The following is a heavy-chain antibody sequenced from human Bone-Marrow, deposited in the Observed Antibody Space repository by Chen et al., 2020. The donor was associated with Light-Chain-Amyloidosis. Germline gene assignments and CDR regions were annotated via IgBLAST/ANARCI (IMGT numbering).Heavy chain of an antibody. CDR2: IYYSGST. Sequence: QLQLQESGPGLGEPSETLSLTCTVSGGSISSSSYYWGWIRQPPGKGLEWIGSIYYSGSTYYNPSLKSRVTISVDTSKNQFSLKLSSVTAADTAVYYCARDGIEGQWLPPDIWGQGTMVTVSS. V-gene: IGHV4-39*07. CDR1: GGSISSSSYY. D-gene: IGHD6-19*01. CDR3: ARDGIEGQWLPPDI. J-gene: IGHJ3*02.